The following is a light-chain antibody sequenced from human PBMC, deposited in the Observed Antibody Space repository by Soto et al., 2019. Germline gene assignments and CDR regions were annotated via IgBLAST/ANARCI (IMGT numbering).Light chain of an antibody. V-gene: IGKV3-20*01. CDR2: GAS. CDR3: QQYGSSTIT. CDR1: QSISSSY. Sequence: EIVLTQSPGTLSLSPGERATLSWGASQSISSSYLAWYQQKPGQPPRVLIYGASSRATGIPDRFSGSGSGTDFTLTITRLETEDFGVYYCQQYGSSTITFGQGTRLEIK. J-gene: IGKJ5*01.